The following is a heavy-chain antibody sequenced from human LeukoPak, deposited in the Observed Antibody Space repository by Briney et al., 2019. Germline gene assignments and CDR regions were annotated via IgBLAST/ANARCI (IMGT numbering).Heavy chain of an antibody. D-gene: IGHD2-15*01. CDR2: MNPNSGNT. CDR1: GYTFTNYD. CDR3: AKSKVAAATLLLDF. J-gene: IGHJ4*02. Sequence: GASVKVSCKASGYTFTNYDINWVRRATGQGLEWMGWMNPNSGNTGYAQEFQGRITMTRDTSISTAYMELSGLTSEDTAIYYCAKSKVAAATLLLDFWGPGTLVTVSS. V-gene: IGHV1-8*01.